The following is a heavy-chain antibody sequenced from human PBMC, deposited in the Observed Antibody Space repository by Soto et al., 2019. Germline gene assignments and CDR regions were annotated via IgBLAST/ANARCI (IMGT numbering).Heavy chain of an antibody. D-gene: IGHD2-2*01. J-gene: IGHJ6*02. CDR2: TYFRSKWYN. V-gene: IGHV6-1*01. CDR1: GASVSSKSAA. CDR3: GTFLSTTSPDV. Sequence: RSRPLSLTFAISGASVSSKSAAWNWIRQSPSRGLEWLGRTYFRSKWYNDYAVSVKGRITINPDTYKNQFSLQLNSVTPEDTAVYYCGTFLSTTSPDVWGQGNTV.